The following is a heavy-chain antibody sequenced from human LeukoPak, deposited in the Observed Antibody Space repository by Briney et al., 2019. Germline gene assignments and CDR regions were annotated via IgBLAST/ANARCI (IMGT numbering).Heavy chain of an antibody. Sequence: GGSLRLSCAASGFTFSSYEMNWVRQAPGKGLEWVSYISSSGTTIYYADSVKGRFTISRDNAKNSLYLQMNSLRAEDTAVYYCARDNSEVVDYWGQGTLVTVSS. CDR3: ARDNSEVVDY. CDR2: ISSSGTTI. D-gene: IGHD2/OR15-2a*01. J-gene: IGHJ4*02. CDR1: GFTFSSYE. V-gene: IGHV3-48*03.